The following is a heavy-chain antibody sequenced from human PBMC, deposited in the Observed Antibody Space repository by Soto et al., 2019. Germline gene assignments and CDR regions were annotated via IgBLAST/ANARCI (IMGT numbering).Heavy chain of an antibody. CDR3: ARDRSYSLDV. CDR1: GSTFSNDW. J-gene: IGHJ6*02. V-gene: IGHV3-74*01. Sequence: EVQLVESGGGLLQPGGSLRLSCAVSGSTFSNDWMHWVRQAPGKGLVWVSHINSDGSSINYADFVKGRFTIARDNAKNMVYLQMNSLRAEDTAVYYCARDRSYSLDVWGQGTTVTVSS. CDR2: INSDGSSI.